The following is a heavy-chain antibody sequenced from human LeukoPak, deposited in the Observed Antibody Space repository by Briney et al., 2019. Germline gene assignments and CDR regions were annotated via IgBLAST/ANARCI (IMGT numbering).Heavy chain of an antibody. CDR2: IYPSGGT. CDR3: AREYGDLDY. J-gene: IGHJ4*02. CDR1: GGSISGFY. Sequence: KPSETLSLTCIVSGGSISGFYWSWIRQPAGKGLEWIGRIYPSGGTNYNPSLKSRVTMSTDTSKNQFSLKLRSVTAADTAVYYCAREYGDLDYWGQGTRVTVSS. V-gene: IGHV4-4*07. D-gene: IGHD4-17*01.